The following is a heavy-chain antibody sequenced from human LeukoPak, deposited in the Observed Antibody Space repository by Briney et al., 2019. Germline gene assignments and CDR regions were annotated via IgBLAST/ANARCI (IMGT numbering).Heavy chain of an antibody. CDR1: GYSISSSSYY. D-gene: IGHD3-22*01. J-gene: IGHJ6*03. CDR2: IYYSGST. Sequence: SETLSLTCTVSGYSISSSSYYWGWIRQPPGKGLEWIGSIYYSGSTYYNPSLKSRVTISVDTSKNQFSLKLSSVTAADTAVYYCAREHYYDSSGYWYYYYYYMDVWGKGTTVTVSS. CDR3: AREHYYDSSGYWYYYYYYMDV. V-gene: IGHV4-39*07.